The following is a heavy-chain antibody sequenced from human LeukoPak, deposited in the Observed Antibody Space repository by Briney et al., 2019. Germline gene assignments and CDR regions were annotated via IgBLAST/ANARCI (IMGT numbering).Heavy chain of an antibody. D-gene: IGHD6-13*01. CDR2: INPNSGGT. Sequence: ASVKVSCKASGYTFTGYYMHWVRQARGQGLEWMGRINPNSGGTNYAQKFQGRVTMTRDTSISTAYMELSRLRSDDTAVYYCARDRSNSSWYSDFDYWGQGTLVTVSS. CDR3: ARDRSNSSWYSDFDY. J-gene: IGHJ4*02. V-gene: IGHV1-2*06. CDR1: GYTFTGYY.